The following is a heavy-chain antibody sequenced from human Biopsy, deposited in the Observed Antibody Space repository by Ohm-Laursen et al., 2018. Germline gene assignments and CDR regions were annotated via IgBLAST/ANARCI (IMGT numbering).Heavy chain of an antibody. J-gene: IGHJ3*02. D-gene: IGHD3-22*01. V-gene: IGHV4-59*08. CDR2: LYYSGIT. Sequence: PSDTLSLTCTVSGGSISSYYWSWIRQPPGKGLEWIGYLYYSGITNYNPSLKSRVSISVDTSKNQFSLKLSSVTAADAAVYYCARHGDFYYDSNIVIGALDIWGQGTMVTVSS. CDR1: GGSISSYY. CDR3: ARHGDFYYDSNIVIGALDI.